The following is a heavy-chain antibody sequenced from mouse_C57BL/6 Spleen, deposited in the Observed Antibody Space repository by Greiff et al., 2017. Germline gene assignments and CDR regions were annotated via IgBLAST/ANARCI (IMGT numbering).Heavy chain of an antibody. J-gene: IGHJ2*01. CDR2: IYPGDGDT. Sequence: QVQLQQSGPELVKPGASVKLSCKASGYAFSSSWMNWVKQRPGKGLAWIGRIYPGDGDTKYNGKFKGKATLTADKPSSTAYMQLSSLTSEDSAVDICARVRGSSSLDVWGTGTTLTVSS. CDR1: GYAFSSSW. CDR3: ARVRGSSSLDV. D-gene: IGHD1-1*01. V-gene: IGHV1-82*01.